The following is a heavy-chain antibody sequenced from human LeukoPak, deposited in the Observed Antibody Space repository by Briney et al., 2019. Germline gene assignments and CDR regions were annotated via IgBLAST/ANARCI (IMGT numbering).Heavy chain of an antibody. Sequence: GGSLRLSCAASVFTLSNAWVTWVRQVPGKGLEWVGRIKSNTDGGTTDYAAPVKGRFTISRDNSENKVYLQMNSLKTEDTAVYYCTAVDYDYWGQGTLVTVSS. D-gene: IGHD4-23*01. CDR2: IKSNTDGGTT. J-gene: IGHJ4*02. V-gene: IGHV3-15*01. CDR3: TAVDYDY. CDR1: VFTLSNAW.